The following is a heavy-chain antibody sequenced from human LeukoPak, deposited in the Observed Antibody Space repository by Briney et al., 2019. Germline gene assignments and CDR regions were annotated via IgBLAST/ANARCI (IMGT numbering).Heavy chain of an antibody. J-gene: IGHJ3*02. CDR2: IRYDGSNK. CDR1: GFTFSSYG. D-gene: IGHD3-22*01. Sequence: GGSLRLSCAASGFTFSSYGMHWVRQAPSKGLEWVAFIRYDGSNKYYADSAKGRFTISRDNSKNTLYLQMNSLRAEDTAVYYCAKQYYYDSSGPLDIWGQGTMVTVSS. V-gene: IGHV3-30*02. CDR3: AKQYYYDSSGPLDI.